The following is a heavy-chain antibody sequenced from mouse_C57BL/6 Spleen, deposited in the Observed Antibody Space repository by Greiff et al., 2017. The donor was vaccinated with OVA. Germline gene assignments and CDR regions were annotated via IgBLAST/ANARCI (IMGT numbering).Heavy chain of an antibody. CDR2: IDPSDSYT. J-gene: IGHJ4*01. CDR3: ATITTVEGYAMDY. V-gene: IGHV1-69*01. D-gene: IGHD1-1*01. Sequence: QVQLQQPGAELVMPGASVKLSCKASGYTFTSYWMHWVKQRPGQGLEWIGEIDPSDSYTNYNQKFKGKSTLTVDKSSSTAYMQLSSLTSEDSAVYYCATITTVEGYAMDYWGQGTSVTVSS. CDR1: GYTFTSYW.